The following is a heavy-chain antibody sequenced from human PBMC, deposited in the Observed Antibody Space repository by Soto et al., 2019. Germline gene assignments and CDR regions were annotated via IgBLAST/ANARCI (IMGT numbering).Heavy chain of an antibody. CDR3: AREHSGYEEGIDC. D-gene: IGHD5-12*01. CDR1: GYTFTSYA. CDR2: INAGNGNT. V-gene: IGHV1-3*01. J-gene: IGHJ4*02. Sequence: ASVKVSCKASGYTFTSYAMHWVRQAPGQRLEWMGWINAGNGNTKYSQKFQGRVTITRDTSTSTAYMELSSLRSEDTAVYYCAREHSGYEEGIDCWGQGTLVTVSS.